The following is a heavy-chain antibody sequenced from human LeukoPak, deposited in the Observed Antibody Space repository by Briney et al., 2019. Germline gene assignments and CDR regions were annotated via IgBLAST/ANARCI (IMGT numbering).Heavy chain of an antibody. Sequence: ASVKVSCKASGYTFTSYDINWVRQATGQGLEWMGWMNPNSGNTGYAQKFQGRVTMARNTSISTAYMELSSLRSEDTAVYYCARDPGGYRARAADAGVAIDYWGQGTLVTVSS. CDR1: GYTFTSYD. CDR2: MNPNSGNT. J-gene: IGHJ4*02. D-gene: IGHD3-22*01. V-gene: IGHV1-8*01. CDR3: ARDPGGYRARAADAGVAIDY.